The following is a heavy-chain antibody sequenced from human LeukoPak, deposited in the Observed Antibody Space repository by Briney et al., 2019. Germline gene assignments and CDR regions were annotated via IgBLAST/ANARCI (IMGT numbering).Heavy chain of an antibody. V-gene: IGHV1-8*01. CDR2: MNPNTDKT. Sequence: GASVKVSCKASGYTFTSSDINWVRQATGQGLEWMGWMNPNTDKTGYARNFQGRVTMTKNISISTAYMEVSSLTYEDTAIYYRARGRPGLASAGIYDFWGQGTLITVSS. CDR1: GYTFTSSD. CDR3: ARGRPGLASAGIYDF. J-gene: IGHJ4*02. D-gene: IGHD6-13*01.